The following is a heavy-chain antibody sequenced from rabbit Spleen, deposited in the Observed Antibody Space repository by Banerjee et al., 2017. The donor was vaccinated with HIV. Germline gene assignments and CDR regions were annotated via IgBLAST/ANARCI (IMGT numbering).Heavy chain of an antibody. D-gene: IGHD6-1*01. CDR3: GRGTSNGDAGLKL. CDR1: GFSFNDKDV. V-gene: IGHV1S45*01. CDR2: INTFYIIT. Sequence: QEQLEASGGDLVKPGASLTLTCTASGFSFNDKDVMCWVRQAPGKGLEWITCINTFYIITAYAPWARGRTTISKTSPTTVTLQMTSLTAADTATYFCGRGTSNGDAGLKLWGPGTLVTVS. J-gene: IGHJ4*01.